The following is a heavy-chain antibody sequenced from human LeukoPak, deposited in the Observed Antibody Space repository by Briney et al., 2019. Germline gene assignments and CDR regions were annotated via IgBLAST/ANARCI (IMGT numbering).Heavy chain of an antibody. CDR3: ARLGSSGWYYYGMDV. CDR2: ISYDGSNK. CDR1: GFTFSSYG. Sequence: GSLRLSCAASGFTFSSYGMHWVRQAPGKGLEWVAVISYDGSNKYYADSVKGRFTISRDNSKNTLYLQMNSLRAEDTAVYYCARLGSSGWYYYGMDVWGQGTTVTVSS. D-gene: IGHD6-19*01. J-gene: IGHJ6*02. V-gene: IGHV3-30*03.